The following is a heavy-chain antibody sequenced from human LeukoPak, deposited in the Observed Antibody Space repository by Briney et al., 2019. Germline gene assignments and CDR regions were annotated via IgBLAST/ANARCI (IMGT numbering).Heavy chain of an antibody. CDR3: ARLSGHSYGPVDY. V-gene: IGHV4-39*01. J-gene: IGHJ4*02. CDR2: IYYSGST. CDR1: GGSISSGSYY. D-gene: IGHD5-18*01. Sequence: PSETLSLTCTVSGGSISSGSYYWGWIRQPPGKGLEWIGSIYYSGSTYYNSSLKSQVTISVDTSKNQFSLKLTSVTAADTAMYYCARLSGHSYGPVDYWGQTTLVTVSS.